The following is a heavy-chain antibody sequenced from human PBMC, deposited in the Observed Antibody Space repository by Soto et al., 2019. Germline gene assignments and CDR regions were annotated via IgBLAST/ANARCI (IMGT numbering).Heavy chain of an antibody. CDR2: IHYSGST. CDR1: GGSISSADYY. D-gene: IGHD2-15*01. J-gene: IGHJ1*01. CDR3: ARAGFPYCSGGTCYSATEYFQH. Sequence: SETLSLTCSVSGGSISSADYYWSWIRQPPGKGLEWIGYIHYSGSTYYNPSLKSRVTISVDTSKSHFSLKLTSVTAADSAVYYCARAGFPYCSGGTCYSATEYFQHWGQGTLVT. V-gene: IGHV4-30-4*01.